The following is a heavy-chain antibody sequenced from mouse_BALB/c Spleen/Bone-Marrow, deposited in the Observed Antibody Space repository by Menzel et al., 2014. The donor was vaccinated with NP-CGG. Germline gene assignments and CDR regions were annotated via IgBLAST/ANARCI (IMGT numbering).Heavy chain of an antibody. CDR3: ARNPPYGNYEDYYAMDY. Sequence: VQLHQSGPGLVAPSQRLSITCTVSGFSLSRYSVHWVRQPPGKGLEWLGMICCGGSTDYNSALKSRLSISKDNSKSXVFLKMNSLQTDDTAMYYCARNPPYGNYEDYYAMDYWGQGTSVTVSS. D-gene: IGHD2-1*01. CDR1: GFSLSRYS. J-gene: IGHJ4*01. CDR2: ICCGGST. V-gene: IGHV2-6-4*01.